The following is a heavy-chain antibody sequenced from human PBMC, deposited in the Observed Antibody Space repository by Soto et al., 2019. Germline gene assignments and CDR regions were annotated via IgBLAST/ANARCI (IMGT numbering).Heavy chain of an antibody. Sequence: XTLSLTCTVSCGSIISYYWSWIRQPPGKGLEWIGYXYYSGXTHYNHYLKSXXTISVDTXXNQFYLKLSSVTAAVTAVYYCASLVVAGGYFDYWGQGTLVTVSS. CDR3: ASLVVAGGYFDY. V-gene: IGHV4-59*08. J-gene: IGHJ4*02. D-gene: IGHD2-15*01. CDR2: XYYSGXT. CDR1: CGSIISYY.